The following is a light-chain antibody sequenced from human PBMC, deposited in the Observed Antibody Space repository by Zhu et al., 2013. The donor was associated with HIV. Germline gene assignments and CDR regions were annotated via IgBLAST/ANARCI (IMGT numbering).Light chain of an antibody. J-gene: IGKJ2*01. CDR1: QSISWW. CDR2: AAS. CDR3: QHLNTYPNT. V-gene: IGKV1-9*01. Sequence: DIQMTQSPSTLSASVGDRVIITCRASQSISWWLAWYQQKPGKAPNLLIYAASTLQTGVPSRFSGSGSGTEFTLTISSLQPEDFATYYCQHLNTYPNTFGQGTKLEIK.